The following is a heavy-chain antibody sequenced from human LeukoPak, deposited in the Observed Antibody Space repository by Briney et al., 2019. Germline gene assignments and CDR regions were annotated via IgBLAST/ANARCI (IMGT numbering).Heavy chain of an antibody. CDR1: GFTFTNYG. D-gene: IGHD3-10*01. CDR2: ISMTGGST. CDR3: ARDPRIQGYPYGTVLDY. J-gene: IGHJ4*02. V-gene: IGHV3-23*01. Sequence: PGGSLRLSCVASGFTFTNYGMSWVRQAPGKGLEWLSGISMTGGSTYYPDPVKGRFTISRDNSKNTLYLQMNSLRAEDSAVYYCARDPRIQGYPYGTVLDYWGQGTLVTVSA.